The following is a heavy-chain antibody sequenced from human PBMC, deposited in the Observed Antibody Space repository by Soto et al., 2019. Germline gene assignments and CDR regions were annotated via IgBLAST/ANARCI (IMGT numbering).Heavy chain of an antibody. CDR3: ARGRITIFGDDYYYYMDV. CDR1: GYTFASYA. J-gene: IGHJ6*03. V-gene: IGHV1-3*01. Sequence: ASVKVSCKASGYTFASYARQWVRQAPGQRLEWMGWINAGNGNTKYSQKFQGRVTITRDTSASTAYMELSSLRSEDTVVYYCARGRITIFGDDYYYYMDVWGKGTTVTVSS. D-gene: IGHD3-3*01. CDR2: INAGNGNT.